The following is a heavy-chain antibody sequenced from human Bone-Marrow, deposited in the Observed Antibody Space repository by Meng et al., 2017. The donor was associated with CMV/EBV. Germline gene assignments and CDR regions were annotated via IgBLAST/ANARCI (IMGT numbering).Heavy chain of an antibody. Sequence: KISCKGSGYSFTSYWIAWVRQMPGKGLEWMGIIYPTDSDTRYSPSFIGQVTISVDKSISTAYLRWNSLKASDTAMYYCARDAVSSTSTLDYYYGMDVWGQGTTVTVSS. CDR1: GYSFTSYW. J-gene: IGHJ6*02. D-gene: IGHD6-13*01. CDR2: IYPTDSDT. CDR3: ARDAVSSTSTLDYYYGMDV. V-gene: IGHV5-51*01.